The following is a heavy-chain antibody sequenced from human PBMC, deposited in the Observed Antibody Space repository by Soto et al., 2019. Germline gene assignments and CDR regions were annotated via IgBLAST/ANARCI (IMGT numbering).Heavy chain of an antibody. D-gene: IGHD1-20*01. Sequence: PSETLSLTCTVSGGPISSYYWSWIRQPAGKGLEWIGRIYTSGSTNYNPSLKSRVTMSADTSKNQFSLKLSSVTAADTAVYYCARGRITGSHGALDIWGQGTMVTVS. V-gene: IGHV4-4*07. CDR3: ARGRITGSHGALDI. CDR1: GGPISSYY. CDR2: IYTSGST. J-gene: IGHJ3*02.